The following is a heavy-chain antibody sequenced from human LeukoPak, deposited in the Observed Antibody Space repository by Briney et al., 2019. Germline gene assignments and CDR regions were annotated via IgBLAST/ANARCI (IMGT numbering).Heavy chain of an antibody. Sequence: GGSLRLSCAASGFTFSSYVMSWVRQAPGKGLEWVSTVSDRFGSTYYADSVKGRFTISRDNAKNSLYLQMNSLRDEDTAVYYCARDRPDVVGAKDCWGQGTLVTVSS. J-gene: IGHJ4*02. V-gene: IGHV3-23*01. CDR2: VSDRFGST. CDR1: GFTFSSYV. D-gene: IGHD1-26*01. CDR3: ARDRPDVVGAKDC.